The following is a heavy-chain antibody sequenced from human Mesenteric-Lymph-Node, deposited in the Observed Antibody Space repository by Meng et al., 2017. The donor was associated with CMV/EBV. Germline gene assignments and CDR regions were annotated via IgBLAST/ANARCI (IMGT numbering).Heavy chain of an antibody. D-gene: IGHD2-21*01. Sequence: GSLRLSCAASGFTFSSYSMNWVRQAPGKGLEWVSSISSSSSYIYYADSVKGRFTISRDNAKNSLYLQMNSLRAEDTAVYYCARDTRPGHIVVVIAFDYWGQGTLVTVSS. V-gene: IGHV3-21*01. CDR2: ISSSSSYI. CDR3: ARDTRPGHIVVVIAFDY. J-gene: IGHJ4*02. CDR1: GFTFSSYS.